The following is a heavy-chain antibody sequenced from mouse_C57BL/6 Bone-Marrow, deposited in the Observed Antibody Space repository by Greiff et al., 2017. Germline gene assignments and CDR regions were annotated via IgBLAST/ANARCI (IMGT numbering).Heavy chain of an antibody. J-gene: IGHJ2*01. Sequence: VQLQQSGPELVKPGASVKISCKASGYTFTDYYMNWVKQSHGKSLEWIGDINPNNGGTSYNQKFKGKATLTVDKSSSTAYMELRSLTSEDSAVYYCARPHYYGSFYFDYWGQGTTLTVSS. V-gene: IGHV1-26*01. D-gene: IGHD1-1*01. CDR2: INPNNGGT. CDR3: ARPHYYGSFYFDY. CDR1: GYTFTDYY.